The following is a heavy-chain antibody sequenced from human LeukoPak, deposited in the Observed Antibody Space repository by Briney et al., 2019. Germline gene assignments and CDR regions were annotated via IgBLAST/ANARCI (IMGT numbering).Heavy chain of an antibody. CDR3: ARASEDYYYYYMDV. D-gene: IGHD1-14*01. Sequence: PSETLSLTCSVSGDSISNYYWSWIRQPPGKGLEWIGYIYYSGSTNYNPSLKSRVTISVDTSKNHFSLKLSSVTAADTAVYYCARASEDYYYYYMDVWGKGTTVTISS. CDR2: IYYSGST. CDR1: GDSISNYY. V-gene: IGHV4-59*01. J-gene: IGHJ6*03.